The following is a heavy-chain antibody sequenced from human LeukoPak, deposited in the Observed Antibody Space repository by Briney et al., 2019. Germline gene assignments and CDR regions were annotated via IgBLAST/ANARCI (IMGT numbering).Heavy chain of an antibody. J-gene: IGHJ3*02. D-gene: IGHD2-21*02. V-gene: IGHV1-69*04. CDR2: IIPIFGIA. CDR1: GGTFSSYA. Sequence: SVKVSCKASGGTFSSYAISWVRQAPGQGLEWMGRIIPIFGIANYAQKFQGRVTITADKSTSTAYMEPSSLRSEDTAVYYCARDYEYCGGDCSNRWDAFDIWGQGTMVTVSS. CDR3: ARDYEYCGGDCSNRWDAFDI.